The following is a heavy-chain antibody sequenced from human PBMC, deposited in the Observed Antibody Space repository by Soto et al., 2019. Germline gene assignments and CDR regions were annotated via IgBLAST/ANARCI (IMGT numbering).Heavy chain of an antibody. J-gene: IGHJ5*02. Sequence: SETLSLTCTVSGGSISSYYWSWIRQPPGKGLEWIGYIYYSGSTYYNPSLKSRVTISVDTSKNQFSLKLSSVTAADTAVYYCARDYGDSYNWFDPWGQGTLVTVSS. V-gene: IGHV4-59*12. CDR3: ARDYGDSYNWFDP. CDR2: IYYSGST. CDR1: GGSISSYY. D-gene: IGHD4-17*01.